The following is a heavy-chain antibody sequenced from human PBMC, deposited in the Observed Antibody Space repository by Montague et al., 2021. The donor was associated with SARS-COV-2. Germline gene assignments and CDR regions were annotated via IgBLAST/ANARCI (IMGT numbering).Heavy chain of an antibody. J-gene: IGHJ6*03. D-gene: IGHD3-9*01. CDR3: ARDSRTDFDWLFPDSGSYYYYMDV. CDR2: INHSGST. CDR1: GGSFSGYY. Sequence: SETLSLTCAVYGGSFSGYYWSWIRQPPGKGLEWIGEINHSGSTNYNPSLKSRVTISVDTSKNQFSLKLSSVTAADTAVYYCARDSRTDFDWLFPDSGSYYYYMDVWGKGTTVTVSS. V-gene: IGHV4-34*01.